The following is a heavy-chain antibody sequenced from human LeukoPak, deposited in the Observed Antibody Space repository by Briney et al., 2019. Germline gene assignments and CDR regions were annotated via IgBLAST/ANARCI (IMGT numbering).Heavy chain of an antibody. Sequence: QRGGSLRLSCAASGFTFSSYAMSWVRQAPGKGLEWVSAISGSGGSTYYADSVKGRFTISRDNSKNTLYLQMNSLRAEDTAVYYCARGGYCSSTSCYNHAFDIWGQGTMVTVSS. CDR2: ISGSGGST. V-gene: IGHV3-23*01. CDR1: GFTFSSYA. J-gene: IGHJ3*02. D-gene: IGHD2-2*02. CDR3: ARGGYCSSTSCYNHAFDI.